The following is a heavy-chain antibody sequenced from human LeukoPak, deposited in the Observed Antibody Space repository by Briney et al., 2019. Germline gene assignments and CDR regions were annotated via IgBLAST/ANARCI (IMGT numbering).Heavy chain of an antibody. CDR2: IYYSGST. CDR3: ARHYGGTSDY. V-gene: IGHV4-39*01. J-gene: IGHJ4*02. D-gene: IGHD4-23*01. Sequence: PSETLSLTCTVSGGSISSSSYYWGWIRQPPGKGLEWIGSIYYSGSTYYNPSLKSRVTISVDTSKNQFSLKLSSVTAADTAVYYCARHYGGTSDYWGQGTLVTVSS. CDR1: GGSISSSSYY.